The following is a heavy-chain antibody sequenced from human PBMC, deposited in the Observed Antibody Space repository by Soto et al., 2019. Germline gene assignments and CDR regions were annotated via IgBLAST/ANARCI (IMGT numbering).Heavy chain of an antibody. J-gene: IGHJ6*02. CDR1: GFTFSSYE. Sequence: GGSLRLSCAASGFTFSSYEMNWVRQAPGKWLEWVSYISSSGSTIYYADSVKGRFTISRDNAKNSLYLQMNSLRAEDTAVYYCARDHKGGYYYYGMDVWGQGXTVTVSS. CDR3: ARDHKGGYYYYGMDV. CDR2: ISSSGSTI. V-gene: IGHV3-48*03.